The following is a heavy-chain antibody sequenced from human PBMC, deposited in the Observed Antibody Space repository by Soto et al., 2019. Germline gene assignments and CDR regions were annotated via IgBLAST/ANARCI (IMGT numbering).Heavy chain of an antibody. CDR2: LLRSGSSA. CDR1: VFPFRNYS. Sequence: PGVSLRLCFSASVFPFRNYSVTWARQAPGKGLEWVSSLLRSGSSAYYADSVRGRFTISSDTSANSLYLQMDNLRAEDTAIYYCAKDAISGDGIWLMDSWGQGTVVNVSS. D-gene: IGHD4-17*01. J-gene: IGHJ5*02. V-gene: IGHV3-23*01. CDR3: AKDAISGDGIWLMDS.